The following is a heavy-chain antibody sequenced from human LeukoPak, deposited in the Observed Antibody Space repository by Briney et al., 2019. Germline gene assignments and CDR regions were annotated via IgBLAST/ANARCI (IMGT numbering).Heavy chain of an antibody. CDR2: INPSGGST. CDR1: GYTFTGYY. Sequence: EASVKVSCKASGYTFTGYYMHWVRQAPGQGLEWMGIINPSGGSTSYTQKFQGRVTMTRDTSTSTVYMELSSLRSEDTAVYYCAMTIYCSSTSCFLDYWGQGTLVTVSS. D-gene: IGHD2-2*01. V-gene: IGHV1-46*01. CDR3: AMTIYCSSTSCFLDY. J-gene: IGHJ4*02.